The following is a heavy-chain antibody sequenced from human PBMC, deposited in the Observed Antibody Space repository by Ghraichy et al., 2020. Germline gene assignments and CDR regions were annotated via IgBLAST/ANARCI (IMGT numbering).Heavy chain of an antibody. V-gene: IGHV3-7*01. CDR3: ARRYLDAMDV. J-gene: IGHJ6*02. CDR1: GFTFSKYW. CDR2: VKQDGSEK. Sequence: GGSLRLSCAASGFTFSKYWMSWVRQAPGKGLEWVANVKQDGSEKYYVESVKGRFTISRDDAKNSLFLQMNSLRAEDTAVYYCARRYLDAMDVWGQGTTVTVSS. D-gene: IGHD3-9*01.